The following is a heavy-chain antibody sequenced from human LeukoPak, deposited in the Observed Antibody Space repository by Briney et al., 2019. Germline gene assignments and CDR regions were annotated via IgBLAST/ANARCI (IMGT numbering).Heavy chain of an antibody. V-gene: IGHV3-33*01. CDR2: IWYDGSNK. Sequence: GRSLRLSCAASGFTFSSYGMRWVRQAPGKGLEWVAVIWYDGSNKYYADSVKGRFTISRDNSKNTLYLQMNSLRAEDTAVYYCARDGTYSSSWYPRWGQGTLVTVSS. CDR3: ARDGTYSSSWYPR. CDR1: GFTFSSYG. D-gene: IGHD6-13*01. J-gene: IGHJ4*02.